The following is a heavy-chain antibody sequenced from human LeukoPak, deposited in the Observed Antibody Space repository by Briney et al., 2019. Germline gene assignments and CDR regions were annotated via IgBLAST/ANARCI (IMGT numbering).Heavy chain of an antibody. J-gene: IGHJ3*02. CDR3: VRVQADGHSDI. CDR1: GGSISNYH. Sequence: SETLSLTCTVSGGSISNYHWSWIRQPPPKGLGWIGYIYYRGSTKYNPSLESRVTISVDMSKNQFSLKLNSVTAADTAVYYCVRVQADGHSDIWGQGTMVTVSS. CDR2: IYYRGST. V-gene: IGHV4-59*01. D-gene: IGHD5-24*01.